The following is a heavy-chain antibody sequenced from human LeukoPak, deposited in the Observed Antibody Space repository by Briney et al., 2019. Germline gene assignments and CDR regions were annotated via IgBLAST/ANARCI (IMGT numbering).Heavy chain of an antibody. CDR2: ISYDGNNK. J-gene: IGHJ4*02. V-gene: IGHV3-30*03. CDR3: AREGDGYNSPIDY. Sequence: PGGSLRLSCAAFGFNFSNYGIHWVRQAPGKGLEWVAIISYDGNNKYYADSVKGRFTISRDNAKNSLFLQMNSLRAEDTAVYYCAREGDGYNSPIDYWGQGALVTVSS. CDR1: GFNFSNYG. D-gene: IGHD5-24*01.